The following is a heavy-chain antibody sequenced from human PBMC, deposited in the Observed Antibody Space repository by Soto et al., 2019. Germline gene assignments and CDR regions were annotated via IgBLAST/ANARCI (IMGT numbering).Heavy chain of an antibody. Sequence: QVQLVESGGGVVQPGRSVRLSCAASGFTFITYGMHWVRQAPGKGLEWVAVISYDAKHKYYADSLKGRFTISRDNSKNTLYLQMNSLRAEDTAVYYCAKGAVQDLWSGYYTLFDYWGQGTLVTVSS. V-gene: IGHV3-30*18. D-gene: IGHD3-3*01. CDR1: GFTFITYG. CDR3: AKGAVQDLWSGYYTLFDY. CDR2: ISYDAKHK. J-gene: IGHJ4*02.